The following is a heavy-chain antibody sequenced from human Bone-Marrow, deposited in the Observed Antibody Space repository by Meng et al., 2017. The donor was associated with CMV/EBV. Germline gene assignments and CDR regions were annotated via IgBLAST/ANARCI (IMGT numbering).Heavy chain of an antibody. CDR2: ISTYNGNT. J-gene: IGHJ4*02. CDR3: ARDTLNWNFDY. Sequence: ASVKVSCKASGYTFTNYGITWVRQAPGQGLEWMGWISTYNGNTNYAPNLQGRVTMTTDTSTSTAYMSLRRLKSDDTAVYFCARDTLNWNFDYWGQGTPVPVSS. CDR1: GYTFTNYG. V-gene: IGHV1-18*01. D-gene: IGHD1-1*01.